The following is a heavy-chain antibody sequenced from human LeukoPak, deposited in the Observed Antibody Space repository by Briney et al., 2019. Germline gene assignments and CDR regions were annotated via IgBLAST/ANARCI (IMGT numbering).Heavy chain of an antibody. J-gene: IGHJ4*02. CDR3: AKDANYLRSSGYLIPIDF. D-gene: IGHD3-22*01. CDR1: GFTFIRNA. V-gene: IGHV3-23*01. Sequence: GGSLRLSCAASGFTFIRNAMNWVRQAPGKGLEWVAAVSGNGLGTYYADSVKGRFNISRDNSGNTLYLQMNSLRIEDTAFYYCAKDANYLRSSGYLIPIDFWGQGTLVTVSS. CDR2: VSGNGLGT.